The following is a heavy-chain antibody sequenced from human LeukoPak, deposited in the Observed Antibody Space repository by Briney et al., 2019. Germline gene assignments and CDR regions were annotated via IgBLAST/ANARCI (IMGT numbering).Heavy chain of an antibody. Sequence: GASVKVSCKASGYTFTGYYMHWVRQAPGQGLEWMGRINPNSGGTNYAQEFQGRVTMTRDTSISTAYMELSRLRSDDTAVYYCASTDAGYSSGWYHGVGAFDIWGQGTMVTVSS. CDR3: ASTDAGYSSGWYHGVGAFDI. V-gene: IGHV1-2*06. CDR2: INPNSGGT. CDR1: GYTFTGYY. J-gene: IGHJ3*02. D-gene: IGHD6-19*01.